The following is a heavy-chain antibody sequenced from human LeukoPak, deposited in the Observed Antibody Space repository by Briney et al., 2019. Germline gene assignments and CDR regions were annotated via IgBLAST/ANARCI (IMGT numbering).Heavy chain of an antibody. CDR2: IYWDDDK. D-gene: IGHD2-15*01. J-gene: IGHJ4*02. CDR3: AHRVVVVASRAPYYFDY. V-gene: IGHV2-5*02. Sequence: ESGPTLVKPTQTLTLTCTFSGFSLSTSGVGVGWIRQPPGKALEWLALIYWDDDKRYSPSLKSRLTITKDTSKNQVVLIMTNMDPVDTATYYCAHRVVVVASRAPYYFDYWGQGTLVTVSS. CDR1: GFSLSTSGVG.